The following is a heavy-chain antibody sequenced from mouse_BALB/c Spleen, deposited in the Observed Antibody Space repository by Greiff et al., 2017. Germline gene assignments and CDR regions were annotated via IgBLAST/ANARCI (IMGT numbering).Heavy chain of an antibody. CDR1: GYTFTSYW. CDR2: IYPGNSDT. D-gene: IGHD3-2*01. CDR3: TRLTARATGYYAMDY. J-gene: IGHJ4*01. V-gene: IGHV1-5*01. Sequence: VQLKESGTVLARPGASVKMSCKASGYTFTSYWMHWVKQRPGQGLEWIGAIYPGNSDTSYNQKFKGKAKLTAVTSTSTAYMELSSLTNEDSAVYYCTRLTARATGYYAMDYWGQGTSVTVSS.